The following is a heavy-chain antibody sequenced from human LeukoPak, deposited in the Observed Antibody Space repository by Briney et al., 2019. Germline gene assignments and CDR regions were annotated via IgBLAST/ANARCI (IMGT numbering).Heavy chain of an antibody. CDR2: LTWNSDTI. J-gene: IGHJ4*02. D-gene: IGHD3-9*01. Sequence: PGGSLRLSCAASGFTFSSYWMSWVRQAPGKGLEWVSGLTWNSDTIGYADSVKGRFTISRDNAKNSLYLQMNSLRAEDTALYYCAKDTRDILTGYYNTAFDYWGQGTLVTVSS. V-gene: IGHV3-9*01. CDR3: AKDTRDILTGYYNTAFDY. CDR1: GFTFSSYW.